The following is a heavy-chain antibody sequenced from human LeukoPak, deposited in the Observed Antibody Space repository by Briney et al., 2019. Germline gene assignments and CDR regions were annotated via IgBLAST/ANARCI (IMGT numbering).Heavy chain of an antibody. D-gene: IGHD3-10*01. CDR3: ARDGYYYGSGSYYKDY. V-gene: IGHV3-30-3*01. J-gene: IGHJ4*02. CDR1: GCTFSCYA. Sequence: HTGGFLRLSCAASGCTFSCYAMHWVRQAPGKGLEWVAVISYDGSNKYYADSVKGRFTISRDNSKNTLYLQMNSLRAEDTAVYYCARDGYYYGSGSYYKDYWGQGTLVTVSS. CDR2: ISYDGSNK.